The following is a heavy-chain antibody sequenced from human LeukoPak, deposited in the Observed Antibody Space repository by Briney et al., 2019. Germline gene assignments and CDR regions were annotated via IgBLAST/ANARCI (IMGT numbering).Heavy chain of an antibody. CDR2: INPNSGGT. Sequence: ASVKVSCKASGYTFTGYYMHWVRQAPGQGLEWMGWINPNSGGTNYAQKFQGRVTMTRDTSVSTAYMELSRLTSDDTAVYYCARWFVVPAAVEGYAFDIWGQGTMVTVSA. CDR3: ARWFVVPAAVEGYAFDI. D-gene: IGHD2-2*01. J-gene: IGHJ3*02. V-gene: IGHV1-2*02. CDR1: GYTFTGYY.